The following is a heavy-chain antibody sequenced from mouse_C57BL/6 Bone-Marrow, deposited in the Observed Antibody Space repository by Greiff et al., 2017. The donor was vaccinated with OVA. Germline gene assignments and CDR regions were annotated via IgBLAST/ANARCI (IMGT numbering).Heavy chain of an antibody. D-gene: IGHD3-3*01. Sequence: VQLQQPGAELVRPGASVTLSCKASGYTFTDYEMHWVKQTPVHGLEWIGAIDPETGGTAYNQKFKGKAILTADKSSSTAYMELRSLTSEDSAVYYCTRGDRVPFAYWGQGTLVTVSA. CDR1: GYTFTDYE. CDR3: TRGDRVPFAY. J-gene: IGHJ3*01. CDR2: IDPETGGT. V-gene: IGHV1-15*01.